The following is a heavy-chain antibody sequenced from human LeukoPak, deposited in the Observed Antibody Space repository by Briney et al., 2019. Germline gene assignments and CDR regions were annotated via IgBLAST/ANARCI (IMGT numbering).Heavy chain of an antibody. CDR1: GGSISRGSYC. CDR3: VRGSQYTWNDETPFDY. V-gene: IGHV4-61*02. J-gene: IGHJ4*02. D-gene: IGHD1-1*01. Sequence: SQTLSPTCTVSGGSISRGSYCWSWIRQPAGKGLEWIGRIYISGSTNYNPSLKSRVSISLDTSKNQFSLKLTSVTAADTAVYYCVRGSQYTWNDETPFDYWGQGTLVTVSS. CDR2: IYISGST.